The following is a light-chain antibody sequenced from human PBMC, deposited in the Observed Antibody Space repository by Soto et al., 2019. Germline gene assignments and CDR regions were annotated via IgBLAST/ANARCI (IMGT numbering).Light chain of an antibody. V-gene: IGLV1-44*01. CDR3: AAWDDSLNAFYV. Sequence: QSELTQPPSVSGTPGQRVTISCSGSRSNIGSNTVNWYQDLPGTAPKLLVYDNHHRPSGVPDRFSGSKSGTSASLAISGLQSEDEAEYYCAAWDDSLNAFYVFGTGTKVTVL. CDR2: DNH. CDR1: RSNIGSNT. J-gene: IGLJ1*01.